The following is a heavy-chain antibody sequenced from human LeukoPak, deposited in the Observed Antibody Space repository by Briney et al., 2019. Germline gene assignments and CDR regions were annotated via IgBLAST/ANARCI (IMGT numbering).Heavy chain of an antibody. J-gene: IGHJ4*02. CDR2: IYTSGST. V-gene: IGHV4-4*07. D-gene: IGHD3-16*02. CDR1: GGSISSYY. Sequence: PSETLSLTCTVSGGSISSYYWSWIRQPAGKGLEWIGRIYTSGSTNYNPSLKSRDTMSVDTSKNQFSLKLSSVTAADTAVYYCARERDDYVWGSYRYTDRYFDYWGQGTLVTVSS. CDR3: ARERDDYVWGSYRYTDRYFDY.